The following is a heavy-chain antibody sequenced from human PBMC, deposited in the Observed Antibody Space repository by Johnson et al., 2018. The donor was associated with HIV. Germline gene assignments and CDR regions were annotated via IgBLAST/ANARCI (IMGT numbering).Heavy chain of an antibody. V-gene: IGHV3-23*04. D-gene: IGHD3-22*01. CDR3: TRSPVRYDSRGFYYDDAFDI. Sequence: VQLVESGGGLVQPGGSLRLSCAASGFTFSSYAMSWVRQAPGKGLEWVSAISGSGGSTYYADSVKGRFTISRDNSKNTLYLQMNRLRAEDTALYYFTRSPVRYDSRGFYYDDAFDIWGQGTMVTVSS. CDR2: ISGSGGST. J-gene: IGHJ3*02. CDR1: GFTFSSYA.